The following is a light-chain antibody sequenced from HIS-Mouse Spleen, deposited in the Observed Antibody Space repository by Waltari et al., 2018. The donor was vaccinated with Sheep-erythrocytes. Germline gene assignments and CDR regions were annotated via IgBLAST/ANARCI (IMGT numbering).Light chain of an antibody. V-gene: IGLV2-11*01. CDR1: SSDVGGYNY. CDR3: CSYAGSYTFVV. J-gene: IGLJ2*01. CDR2: DVS. Sequence: QSALTQPRSVSGSPGQSVTISCTGTSSDVGGYNYVSWYQQHPGKAPKFRLYDVSKRPSGVPDRFSSPKADNTASLTISGLQADDEADYYCCSYAGSYTFVVFGGGTKLTVL.